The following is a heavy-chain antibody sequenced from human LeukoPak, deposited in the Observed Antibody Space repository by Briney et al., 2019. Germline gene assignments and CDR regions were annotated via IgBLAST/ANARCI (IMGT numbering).Heavy chain of an antibody. CDR1: GFTFSSYS. CDR2: ISSSSSYI. CDR3: ARDRGHYYDSSGYPDY. V-gene: IGHV3-21*04. J-gene: IGHJ4*02. D-gene: IGHD3-22*01. Sequence: GGSLRLSCAASGFTFSSYSMNWVRQAPGKGLEWVSSISSSSSYIYYADSVKGRFTISRDNAKNSLYLQMNSLRAEDTAVYYCARDRGHYYDSSGYPDYWGQGTLVTVSS.